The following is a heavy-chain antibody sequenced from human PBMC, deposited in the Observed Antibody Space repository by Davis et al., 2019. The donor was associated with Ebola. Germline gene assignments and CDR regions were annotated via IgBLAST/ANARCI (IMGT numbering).Heavy chain of an antibody. CDR2: ISAYNGNT. Sequence: AASVKVSCKASGYTFTGYYMHWVRQAPGQGLEWMGWISAYNGNTNYAQKLQGRVTMTTDTSTSTAYMELRSLRSDDTAVYYCARVVYSEQWLANWFDPWGQGTLVTVSS. J-gene: IGHJ5*02. V-gene: IGHV1-18*04. CDR3: ARVVYSEQWLANWFDP. D-gene: IGHD6-19*01. CDR1: GYTFTGYY.